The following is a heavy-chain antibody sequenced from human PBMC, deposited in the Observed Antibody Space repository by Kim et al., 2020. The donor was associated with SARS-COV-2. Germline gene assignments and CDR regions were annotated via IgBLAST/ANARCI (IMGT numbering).Heavy chain of an antibody. CDR1: GGSFSGYF. CDR3: ARVWDY. CDR2: INPSGSA. J-gene: IGHJ4*02. Sequence: SETLSLTCSLSGGSFSGYFWSWIRQSPGKGLEVIGEINPSGSASYNPSLKSRVTISLDTSKNQFSLRLTSVTAADTAVYFCARVWDYWGQGTLVTVSS. V-gene: IGHV4-34*01.